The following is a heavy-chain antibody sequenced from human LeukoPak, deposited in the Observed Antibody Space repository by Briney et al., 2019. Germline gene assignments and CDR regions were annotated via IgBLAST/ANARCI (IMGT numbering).Heavy chain of an antibody. D-gene: IGHD2-15*01. CDR2: ISSRSSHI. CDR1: GFTFSYYS. Sequence: GGSLRLSCAASGFTFSYYSMNWVRQTPGKGPEWVSSISSRSSHIDYADSMKGRFTISRDDAKNSLYLQMNSLRVEDTAVYYCARDQGFHFQHMDVWGKGPRSSSP. CDR3: ARDQGFHFQHMDV. J-gene: IGHJ6*03. V-gene: IGHV3-21*01.